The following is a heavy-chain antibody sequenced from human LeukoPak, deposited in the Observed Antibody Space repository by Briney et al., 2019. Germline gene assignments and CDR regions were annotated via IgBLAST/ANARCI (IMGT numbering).Heavy chain of an antibody. V-gene: IGHV3-23*01. CDR3: AKDRFSGNYGGFDN. Sequence: PGGSLRLSCAASGFTFSSYAMNWVRQVPGKGLEWVSIISGSGGSTYYADSVKGRFTISRDNSKNTLYLQMNSLRAEDTAVYYCAKDRFSGNYGGFDNWGQGTLVTVSS. CDR1: GFTFSSYA. CDR2: ISGSGGST. J-gene: IGHJ4*02. D-gene: IGHD1-26*01.